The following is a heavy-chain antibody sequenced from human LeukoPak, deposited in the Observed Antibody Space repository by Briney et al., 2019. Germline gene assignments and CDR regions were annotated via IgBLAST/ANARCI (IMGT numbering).Heavy chain of an antibody. J-gene: IGHJ3*02. CDR3: VRRSSEGAFDI. Sequence: GGSLRLSCTASGFAFGTYAMNWVRQAPGKGLEWVGRIKSKTDGGTTDYAAPVKGRFTISRDDSKNTLYLQMNSLKTEDTAVYYCVRRSSEGAFDIWGQGTMVTVSS. V-gene: IGHV3-15*01. CDR2: IKSKTDGGTT. D-gene: IGHD2-2*01. CDR1: GFAFGTYA.